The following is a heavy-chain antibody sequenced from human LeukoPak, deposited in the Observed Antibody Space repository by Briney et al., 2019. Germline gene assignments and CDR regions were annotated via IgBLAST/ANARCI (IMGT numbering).Heavy chain of an antibody. CDR3: ARGSSKEYYYDSSGYYGAY. Sequence: SVKVSCKASGGTFSSYAISWVRQAPGQGLEWMGGIIPIFGTASYAQKFQGRVTITADESTSTAYMELSSLRSEDTAVYYCARGSSKEYYYDSSGYYGAYWGQGTLVTVSS. J-gene: IGHJ4*02. D-gene: IGHD3-22*01. V-gene: IGHV1-69*13. CDR2: IIPIFGTA. CDR1: GGTFSSYA.